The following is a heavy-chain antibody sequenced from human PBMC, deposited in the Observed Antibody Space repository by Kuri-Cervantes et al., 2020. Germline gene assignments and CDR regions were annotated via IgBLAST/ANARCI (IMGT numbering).Heavy chain of an antibody. CDR1: GYTFTSYA. V-gene: IGHV1-3*01. D-gene: IGHD1-1*01. Sequence: ASVKVSCKASGYTFTSYAMHWVRQAPGQRLEWMGWINAGNGNAKYSQKFQGRVTITRDTSASTAYMELSSLRSEDTAVYYCARTTTGTTLGSPFKDYYYYYYMDVWGKGTTVTVSS. CDR3: ARTTTGTTLGSPFKDYYYYYYMDV. CDR2: INAGNGNA. J-gene: IGHJ6*03.